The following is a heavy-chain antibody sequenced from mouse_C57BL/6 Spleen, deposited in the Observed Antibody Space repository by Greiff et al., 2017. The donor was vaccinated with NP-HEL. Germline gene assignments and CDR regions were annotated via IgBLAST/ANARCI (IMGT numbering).Heavy chain of an antibody. J-gene: IGHJ4*01. CDR2: IFPGSGST. D-gene: IGHD1-1*01. CDR1: GYTFTDYY. V-gene: IGHV1-75*01. Sequence: VQLVESGPELVKPGASVKISCKASGYTFTDYYINWVTQRPGQGLEWIGWIFPGSGSTYYNEKFKGKATLTVDKSSSTAYMLLSSLTSEDSAVYFCARFPNYYYGSSPEAMDYWGQGTSVTVSS. CDR3: ARFPNYYYGSSPEAMDY.